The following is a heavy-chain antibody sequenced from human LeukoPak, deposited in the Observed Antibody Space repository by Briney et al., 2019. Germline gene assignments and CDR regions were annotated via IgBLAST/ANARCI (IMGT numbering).Heavy chain of an antibody. V-gene: IGHV4-34*01. CDR2: INHSGST. D-gene: IGHD3-10*01. CDR3: ARGRERLWFRDLSGVDFDY. CDR1: GGSFSGYY. J-gene: IGHJ4*02. Sequence: SETLSLTCAVYGGSFSGYYWSWIRQPPGKGLEWIGEINHSGSTNYNPSLKSRVTISVDTSKNQFSLKLSSVTAADTAVYYCARGRERLWFRDLSGVDFDYWGQGTLITVSS.